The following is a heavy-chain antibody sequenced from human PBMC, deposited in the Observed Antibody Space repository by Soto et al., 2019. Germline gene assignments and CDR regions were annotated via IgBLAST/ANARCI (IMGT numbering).Heavy chain of an antibody. CDR3: ARHVLHYTWMDP. CDR1: GGSFSGFY. CDR2: INHSGTT. Sequence: QVQLQQWGAGLLEPSETLSLTCGISGGSFSGFYWSWIRQSPGKGLEWIGEINHSGTTHYNPSLGGRVKIGIEPSKARSSLNVTSVPAADPALNYLARHVLHYTWMDPWGQGTLVSVSS. V-gene: IGHV4-34*01. D-gene: IGHD3-10*02. J-gene: IGHJ5*02.